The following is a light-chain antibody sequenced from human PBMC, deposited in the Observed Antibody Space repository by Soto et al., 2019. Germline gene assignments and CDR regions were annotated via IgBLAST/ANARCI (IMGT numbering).Light chain of an antibody. V-gene: IGLV1-44*01. J-gene: IGLJ1*01. CDR1: SSNIGSNT. Sequence: LTQPPSASGTPGQRVTISCSGSSSNIGSNTVNWYQQLPGTAPKLLIYSNNQRPSGVPDRFSGSKSGTSASLAISGLQSEDEADYYCAAWDDSLNGYVFGTGTKVTV. CDR3: AAWDDSLNGYV. CDR2: SNN.